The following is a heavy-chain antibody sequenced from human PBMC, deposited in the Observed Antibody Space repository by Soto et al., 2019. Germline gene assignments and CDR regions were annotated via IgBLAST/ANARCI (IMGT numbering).Heavy chain of an antibody. CDR2: ISAYNGNT. V-gene: IGHV1-18*01. CDR1: GYTFTSYG. J-gene: IGHJ4*02. CDR3: ARDPDYGDYNDY. D-gene: IGHD4-17*01. Sequence: ASVKVSCKSSGYTFTSYGISWVRQAPGQGLEWMGWISAYNGNTNYAQKLQGRVTMTTDTSTSTAYMELRSLRSDDTAVYYCARDPDYGDYNDYWGQGTQVTVSS.